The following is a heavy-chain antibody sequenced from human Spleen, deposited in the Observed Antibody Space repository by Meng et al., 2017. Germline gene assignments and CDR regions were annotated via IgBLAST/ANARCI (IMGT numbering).Heavy chain of an antibody. Sequence: HVQLVQSGAEVKKPGASVKVSCKASGYTFTSYDINWVRQATGQGLEWMGYMRPNSDNTDYAQKFQGRITMTTNTSISTAYMELSSLTSEDTAVYYCAREGLDPWGQGTLVTVSS. CDR1: GYTFTSYD. J-gene: IGHJ5*02. CDR3: AREGLDP. V-gene: IGHV1-8*01. CDR2: MRPNSDNT.